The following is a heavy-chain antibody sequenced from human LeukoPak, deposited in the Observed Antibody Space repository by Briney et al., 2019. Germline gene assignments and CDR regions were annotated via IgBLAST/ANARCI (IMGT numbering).Heavy chain of an antibody. Sequence: SVKVSCKASGCTFSSYAISWVRQAPGLGLEWMGRIIPIFGTANYAQKFQGRVTITTDESTSTAYMELSSLRSEDTAVYYCARAYYYDSSGWSFDYWGRGTLVTVSS. V-gene: IGHV1-69*05. CDR2: IIPIFGTA. CDR1: GCTFSSYA. J-gene: IGHJ4*02. CDR3: ARAYYYDSSGWSFDY. D-gene: IGHD3-22*01.